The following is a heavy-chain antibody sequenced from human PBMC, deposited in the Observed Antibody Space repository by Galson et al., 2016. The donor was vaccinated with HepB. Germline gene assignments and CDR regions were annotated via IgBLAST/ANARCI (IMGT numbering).Heavy chain of an antibody. D-gene: IGHD3-16*01. CDR2: ISTGSSYT. CDR1: GFTFNDYY. Sequence: SLRLSCAASGFTFNDYYMSWIRQAPGKGLEWVSYISTGSSYTNYADSVRGRFTISRDNAKNSLYLQMNSLRAENTAVYFCARDGGYQSAPSPYGMDVWGQGTTVTVSS. J-gene: IGHJ6*02. CDR3: ARDGGYQSAPSPYGMDV. V-gene: IGHV3-11*05.